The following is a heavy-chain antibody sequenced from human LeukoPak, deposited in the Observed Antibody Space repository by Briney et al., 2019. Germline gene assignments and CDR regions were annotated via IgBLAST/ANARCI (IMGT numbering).Heavy chain of an antibody. J-gene: IGHJ3*02. D-gene: IGHD2-15*01. V-gene: IGHV3-74*01. CDR3: ARETRETGRGHHQTDAFDI. CDR2: INSQASMT. Sequence: GGSQRLSCAASGFTFSDYWMHWVRQAPGKGLIWVSRINSQASMTNYADSVKGRFTISRDNAKNTLYLQMNSLRTEDTALYYCARETRETGRGHHQTDAFDIWGQGTMVSVSS. CDR1: GFTFSDYW.